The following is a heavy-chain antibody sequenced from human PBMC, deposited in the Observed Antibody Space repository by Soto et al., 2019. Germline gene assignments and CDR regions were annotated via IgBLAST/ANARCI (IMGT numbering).Heavy chain of an antibody. V-gene: IGHV1-69*06. J-gene: IGHJ3*02. CDR3: ARLNRADAFDI. CDR1: LGTFSSYA. Sequence: VSCIASLGTFSSYAISWVRQAPGQGLEWMGGIIPIFGTANYAQKFQGRVTITADKSTSTAYMERSSLRSEDTAVYYCARLNRADAFDIWGQGTMVTV. CDR2: IIPIFGTA.